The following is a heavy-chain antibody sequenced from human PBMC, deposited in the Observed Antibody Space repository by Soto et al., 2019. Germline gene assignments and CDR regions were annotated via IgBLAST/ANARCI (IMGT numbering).Heavy chain of an antibody. D-gene: IGHD3-22*01. CDR1: GFNFNNYG. CDR3: VKLMFDHDSSGFSGDY. Sequence: QVQLVESGGGVVQPGGSLRLSCAGSGFNFNNYGMYWVRQAPGKGLEWVAFISFQGTNDYYAEAVKGRFTISKDYYKKTLFLQMNSLRADDTDMYYCVKLMFDHDSSGFSGDYWGQGNMVTVS. V-gene: IGHV3-30*18. J-gene: IGHJ4*02. CDR2: ISFQGTND.